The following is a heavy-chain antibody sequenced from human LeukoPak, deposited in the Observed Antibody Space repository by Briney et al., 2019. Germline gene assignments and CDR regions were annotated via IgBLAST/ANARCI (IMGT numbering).Heavy chain of an antibody. CDR1: GFTFSSYA. J-gene: IGHJ4*02. D-gene: IGHD6-6*01. Sequence: GGSLRLSCAASGFTFSSYAMHWVRQAPGKGLEWVAVISCDGSNKYYADSVKGRFTISRDNSKNTLYLQMNSLRAEDTAVYYCAGERSPSSIAARDGLDYWGQGTLVTVSP. CDR3: AGERSPSSIAARDGLDY. CDR2: ISCDGSNK. V-gene: IGHV3-30*01.